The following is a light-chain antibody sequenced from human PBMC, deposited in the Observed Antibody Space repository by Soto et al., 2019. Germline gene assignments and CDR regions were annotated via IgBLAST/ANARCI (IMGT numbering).Light chain of an antibody. CDR1: SGHRSYI. V-gene: IGLV4-60*03. J-gene: IGLJ1*01. Sequence: QPVLTQSSSASASLGSSVKLTCTLSSGHRSYIIAWHQQQPGKAPRYLMKVEGTGTYNKGSGVPDRFSGSSSGSDRYLTISNLQSEDEAGYYCETWDTNTYVFGTGTKVTVL. CDR3: ETWDTNTYV. CDR2: VEGTGTY.